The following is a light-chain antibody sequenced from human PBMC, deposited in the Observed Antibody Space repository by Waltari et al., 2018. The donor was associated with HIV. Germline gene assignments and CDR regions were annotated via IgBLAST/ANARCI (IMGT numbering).Light chain of an antibody. CDR1: QSVLSSSNNKNC. V-gene: IGKV4-1*01. Sequence: DIVMTQSPASLAVSLGERATNKCKSSQSVLSSSNNKNCLAWYQQKAGQSPKLLIDWASNRESGVPDRFSGSGSGTDFTLTISSLQAEDVAVYYCQQYYSSPKTFGRGTKVEIK. CDR3: QQYYSSPKT. CDR2: WAS. J-gene: IGKJ1*01.